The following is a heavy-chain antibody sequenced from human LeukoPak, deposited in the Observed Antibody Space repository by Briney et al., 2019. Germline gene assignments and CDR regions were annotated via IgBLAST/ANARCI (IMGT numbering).Heavy chain of an antibody. CDR2: IYHSGST. Sequence: PSGTLSLTCAVSGGSISSGGYSWSWIRQPPGKGLEWIGYIYHSGSTYYNPSLKSRVTISVDRSKNQFSLKLSSVTAADTAVYYCARGSPPHYYDSSGRYFDYWGQGTLVTVSS. CDR1: GGSISSGGYS. J-gene: IGHJ4*02. V-gene: IGHV4-30-2*01. CDR3: ARGSPPHYYDSSGRYFDY. D-gene: IGHD3-22*01.